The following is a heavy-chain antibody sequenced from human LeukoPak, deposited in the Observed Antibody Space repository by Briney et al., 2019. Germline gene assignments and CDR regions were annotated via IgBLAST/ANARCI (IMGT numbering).Heavy chain of an antibody. CDR2: INHSGST. CDR1: GGSFSGNY. V-gene: IGHV4-34*01. J-gene: IGHJ5*02. CDR3: ARGPYCSSTSCYTNWFDP. D-gene: IGHD2-2*02. Sequence: PSETLSLTCAVYGGSFSGNYWSWIRQPPGKGLEWIGEINHSGSTNYNPSLKSRVTISVDTSKNQFSLKLSSVTAADTAVYYCARGPYCSSTSCYTNWFDPWGQGTLVTVSS.